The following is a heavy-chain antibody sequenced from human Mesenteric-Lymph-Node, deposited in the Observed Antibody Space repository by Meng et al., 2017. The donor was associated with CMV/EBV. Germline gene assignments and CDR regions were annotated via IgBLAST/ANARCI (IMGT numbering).Heavy chain of an antibody. CDR3: AREGAYYGSGTMLWGGETYYYGMDV. D-gene: IGHD3-10*01. CDR1: GYTFTSYY. CDR2: INPSGGST. J-gene: IGHJ6*02. Sequence: ASVKVSCKASGYTFTSYYMHWVRQAPGQGLEWMGIINPSGGSTSYAQKFQGRVTMTRDTSTSTVYMELSRLRSDDTAVYYCAREGAYYGSGTMLWGGETYYYGMDVWGQGTTVTVSS. V-gene: IGHV1-46*01.